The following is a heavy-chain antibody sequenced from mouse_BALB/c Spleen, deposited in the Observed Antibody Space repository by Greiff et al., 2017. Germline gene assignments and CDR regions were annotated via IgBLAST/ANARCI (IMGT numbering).Heavy chain of an antibody. V-gene: IGHV14-3*02. Sequence: EVQLQQSGAELVKPGASVKLSCTASGFNFKDTYMHWVKQRPEQGLEWIGRIDPANGNTKYDPKFQGKATITADTSSNTAYLQLSSLTSEDTAVYDCARGEYGSSYSAWFAYWGQGTLVTVSA. J-gene: IGHJ3*01. D-gene: IGHD1-1*01. CDR3: ARGEYGSSYSAWFAY. CDR2: IDPANGNT. CDR1: GFNFKDTY.